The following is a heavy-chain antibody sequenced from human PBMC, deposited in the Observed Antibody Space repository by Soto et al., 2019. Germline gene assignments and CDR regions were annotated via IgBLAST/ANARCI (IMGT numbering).Heavy chain of an antibody. CDR2: ISSSSSYI. Sequence: GGSLRLSCAASGFTFSSYSMNWVRQAPGKGLEWVSSISSSSSYIYYADSVKGRFTISRDNAKNSLYLEMNSLRAEDTAVYYCARESEDLTSNFDYWGQGTLVTVSS. J-gene: IGHJ4*02. CDR1: GFTFSSYS. V-gene: IGHV3-21*01. CDR3: ARESEDLTSNFDY.